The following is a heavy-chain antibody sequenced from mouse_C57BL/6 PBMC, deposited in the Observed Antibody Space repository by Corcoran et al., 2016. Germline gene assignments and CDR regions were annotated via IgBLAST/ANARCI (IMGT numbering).Heavy chain of an antibody. CDR2: INTYSGVP. Sequence: QIQLVQSGPELKKPGETVKISCKASGYTFTTYGMSWVKQAPGKGLKWMGWINTYSGVPTFADDFKGRFAFSLETSASTAYLQISNLKNEDTATYFCVRDSNWYFDVGGTGTTVTVSS. V-gene: IGHV9-3*01. D-gene: IGHD2-5*01. CDR1: GYTFTTYG. J-gene: IGHJ1*03. CDR3: VRDSNWYFDV.